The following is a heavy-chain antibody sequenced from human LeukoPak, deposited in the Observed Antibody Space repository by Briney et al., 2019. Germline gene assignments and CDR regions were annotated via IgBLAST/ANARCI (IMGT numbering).Heavy chain of an antibody. CDR1: AFSFSKFA. D-gene: IGHD4-17*01. CDR3: AKDLNGDYIGAFDF. V-gene: IGHV3-23*01. Sequence: GGSLRLSCAASAFSFSKFALIWVRQAPGKGLEWVSAITANGGYTLYADAVKGRFTVSRDNSKNTLYLQINSLRPEDTAMYYCAKDLNGDYIGAFDFWGQGTKVTVSS. CDR2: ITANGGYT. J-gene: IGHJ3*01.